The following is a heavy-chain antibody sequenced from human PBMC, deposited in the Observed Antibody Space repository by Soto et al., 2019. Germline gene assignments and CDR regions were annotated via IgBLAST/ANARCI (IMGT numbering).Heavy chain of an antibody. CDR2: IKQDGSEK. CDR1: GFTFRSNW. V-gene: IGHV3-7*03. CDR3: ATSGGGWLQPPV. J-gene: IGHJ4*02. D-gene: IGHD5-12*01. Sequence: PGGALRLSCAASGFTFRSNWMSWVRQSPGKGLEWVVSIKQDGSEKYYVDSVKGRFTISRDNAKNSLYLQMNSLRAEDTAVYYCATSGGGWLQPPVWGQGTLVTVSS.